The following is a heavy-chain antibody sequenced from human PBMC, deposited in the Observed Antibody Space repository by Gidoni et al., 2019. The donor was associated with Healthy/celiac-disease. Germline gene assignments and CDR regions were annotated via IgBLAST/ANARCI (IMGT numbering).Heavy chain of an antibody. D-gene: IGHD1-26*01. J-gene: IGHJ2*01. V-gene: IGHV4-39*07. CDR1: GGSISSSRYY. CDR2: IYYSGST. CDR3: ARDWGYSGKPHWYFDL. Sequence: QLQLQESGPGLVKPSETLSLTCTVSGGSISSSRYYWGWIRQPPGKGLEWIGSIYYSGSTYYNPSLKSRVTISVDTSKNQFSLKLSSVTAADTAVYYCARDWGYSGKPHWYFDLWGRGTLVTVSS.